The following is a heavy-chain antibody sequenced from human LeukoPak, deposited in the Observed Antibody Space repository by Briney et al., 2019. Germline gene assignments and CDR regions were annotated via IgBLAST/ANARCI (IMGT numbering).Heavy chain of an antibody. J-gene: IGHJ6*02. CDR1: GFTFSRYG. Sequence: GGSLRLSCAASGFTFSRYGMHWVRQAPGKGLEWVAVISYDGSNKYYADSVKGRFTISRDNSKNTLYLQMNSLRAEDTAVYYCARDPGLPNGMDVWGQGTTVTVSS. CDR2: ISYDGSNK. CDR3: ARDPGLPNGMDV. V-gene: IGHV3-30*03. D-gene: IGHD5-18*01.